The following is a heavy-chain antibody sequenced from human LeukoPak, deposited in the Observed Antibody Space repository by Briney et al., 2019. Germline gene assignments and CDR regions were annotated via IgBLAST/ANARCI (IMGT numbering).Heavy chain of an antibody. CDR3: ARCRYSSGWPYYYGMDV. V-gene: IGHV4-59*01. Sequence: PSETPSLTCTVSGGSISSYYWSWIRQPPGKGLEWIGYIYYSGSTNYNPSLKSRVTISVDTSKNQFSLKLSSVTAADTAVYYCARCRYSSGWPYYYGMDVWGQGTTVTVSS. D-gene: IGHD6-19*01. CDR2: IYYSGST. J-gene: IGHJ6*02. CDR1: GGSISSYY.